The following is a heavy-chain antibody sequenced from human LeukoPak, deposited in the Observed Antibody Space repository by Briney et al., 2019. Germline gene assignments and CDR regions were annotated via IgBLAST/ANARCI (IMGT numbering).Heavy chain of an antibody. Sequence: ASVKGSCKASGYTFTGYYMHWGRQAPGQRLGWMGWINPNSGGTNCAQKFQGRVTMTRDTSISTAYMELSRLRSDDTAVYYCARGAVVVVPAAMSGDNWFDPWGQGTLVTVSS. J-gene: IGHJ5*02. CDR2: INPNSGGT. CDR3: ARGAVVVVPAAMSGDNWFDP. D-gene: IGHD2-2*01. CDR1: GYTFTGYY. V-gene: IGHV1-2*02.